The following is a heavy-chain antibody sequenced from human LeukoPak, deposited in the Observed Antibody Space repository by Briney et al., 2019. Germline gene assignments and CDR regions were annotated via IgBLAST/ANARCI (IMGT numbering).Heavy chain of an antibody. CDR2: ITGSGDSA. V-gene: IGHV3-23*01. Sequence: GGTLRLSCAASGFTFSSYAMTWVRQAPGKGLEWVSAITGSGDSAYYSDSVKGRFTISRDNSKNTLYLQMNSLRAEDTAVYYCAKDPNSYDSSGYSYWGQGTLVTVSS. J-gene: IGHJ4*02. D-gene: IGHD3-22*01. CDR3: AKDPNSYDSSGYSY. CDR1: GFTFSSYA.